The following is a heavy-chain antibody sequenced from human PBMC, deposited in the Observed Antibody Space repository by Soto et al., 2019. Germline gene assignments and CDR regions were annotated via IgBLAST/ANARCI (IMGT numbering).Heavy chain of an antibody. CDR1: GGSISSSSYY. CDR2: IYYSGST. J-gene: IGHJ4*02. Sequence: SETLSLTCTVSGGSISSSSYYWGWIRQPPGKGLEWIGSIYYSGSTYYNPSLKSRVTISVDTSKNQFSLKLSSVTAADTAVYYCARRGIAAAGTVLDYWGQGTLVTVSS. CDR3: ARRGIAAAGTVLDY. V-gene: IGHV4-39*01. D-gene: IGHD6-13*01.